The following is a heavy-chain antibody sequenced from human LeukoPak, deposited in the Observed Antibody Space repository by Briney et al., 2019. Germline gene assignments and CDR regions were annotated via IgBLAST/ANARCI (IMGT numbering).Heavy chain of an antibody. CDR2: IYTSGST. J-gene: IGHJ4*02. D-gene: IGHD5-12*01. V-gene: IGHV4-4*07. Sequence: PSETLSLTCAVSRGSIINYYWCWFRQPAGKGLEWIGRIYTSGSTNYNPSLQSRVTLSVDTSKNQFSLKLSSVTAADKALYFSARSSHSGYHRDYWGQGTLVTVSS. CDR1: RGSIINYY. CDR3: ARSSHSGYHRDY.